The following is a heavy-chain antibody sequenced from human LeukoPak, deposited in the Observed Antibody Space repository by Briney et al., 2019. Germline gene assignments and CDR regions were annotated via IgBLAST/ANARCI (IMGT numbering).Heavy chain of an antibody. CDR3: ARVAYDYVWGTYRPTDFDY. D-gene: IGHD3-16*02. Sequence: PGGSLRLSCAASGFIFSNYWMTWVRQAPGKGLEWVANIKQDGSEKYYVDSVKGRFTISRDNAKNSLYLQMNSLRAEDTAVYYCARVAYDYVWGTYRPTDFDYWGQGTLVTVSS. CDR2: IKQDGSEK. J-gene: IGHJ4*02. V-gene: IGHV3-7*01. CDR1: GFIFSNYW.